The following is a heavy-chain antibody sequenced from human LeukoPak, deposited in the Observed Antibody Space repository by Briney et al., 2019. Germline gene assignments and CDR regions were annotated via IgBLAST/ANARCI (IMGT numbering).Heavy chain of an antibody. CDR2: IYTSGST. CDR3: ARDPGGQWLGWFDP. J-gene: IGHJ5*02. CDR1: GGSISSYY. D-gene: IGHD6-19*01. Sequence: SETLSLTCTVSGGSISSYYWSWIRRPAGKGLEWIGRIYTSGSTNYNPSLKSRVTMSVDTSKNQFSLKLSSVTAADTAVYYCARDPGGQWLGWFDPWGQGTLVTVSS. V-gene: IGHV4-4*07.